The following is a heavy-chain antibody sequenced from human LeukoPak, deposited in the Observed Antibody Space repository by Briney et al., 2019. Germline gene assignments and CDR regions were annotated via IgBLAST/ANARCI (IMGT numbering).Heavy chain of an antibody. J-gene: IGHJ4*02. D-gene: IGHD2-2*01. CDR3: AKDVPTAYFDH. CDR2: VRYDETTK. CDR1: GFTFSNYG. V-gene: IGHV3-30*02. Sequence: GGSLRLSCAASGFTFSNYGMHWVRQAPGKGLEWVAFVRYDETTKFYADSVKGRFTISRDNSKTTLYLQMNSLRAEDTAVYYCAKDVPTAYFDHWGQGTLVTVSS.